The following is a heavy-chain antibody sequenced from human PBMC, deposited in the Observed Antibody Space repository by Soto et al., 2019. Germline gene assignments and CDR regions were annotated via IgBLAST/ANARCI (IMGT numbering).Heavy chain of an antibody. CDR3: AIRQGWGYCISTSCYLFDY. V-gene: IGHV1-69*13. CDR1: GGTFSSYA. CDR2: IIPIFGTA. J-gene: IGHJ4*02. D-gene: IGHD2-2*01. Sequence: SVKVSCKASGGTFSSYAISWVRQAPGQGLEWMGGIIPIFGTANYAQKFQGRVTITADESTSTAYMELSSLRSEDTAVYYCAIRQGWGYCISTSCYLFDYWGQGTLVTVSS.